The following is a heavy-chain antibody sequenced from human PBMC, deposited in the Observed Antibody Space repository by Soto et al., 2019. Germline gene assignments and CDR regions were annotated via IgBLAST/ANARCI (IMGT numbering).Heavy chain of an antibody. Sequence: ASVKVSCKASGGTFSSYAISWVRQAPGQGLEWMGGIIPIFGTANYAQKFQGRVTITADESTSTAYMELSSLRSEDTAVYYCARDRGAAGNFDYWGQGSLVTVPQ. J-gene: IGHJ4*02. V-gene: IGHV1-69*13. CDR2: IIPIFGTA. CDR1: GGTFSSYA. D-gene: IGHD6-13*01. CDR3: ARDRGAAGNFDY.